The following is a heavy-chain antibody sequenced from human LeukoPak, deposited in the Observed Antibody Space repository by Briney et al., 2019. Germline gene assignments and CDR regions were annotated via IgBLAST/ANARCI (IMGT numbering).Heavy chain of an antibody. V-gene: IGHV5-51*01. Sequence: GESLQISCKGSGYSFTYYWIGWVRQMPGKGLEWMGIIYPGDSDTRYSPSFQGQVTISADKSINTAYLQWSSLKASDTAMYYCARHLSAAGSIEYWGQGTLVTVSS. CDR3: ARHLSAAGSIEY. J-gene: IGHJ4*02. CDR2: IYPGDSDT. CDR1: GYSFTYYW. D-gene: IGHD6-13*01.